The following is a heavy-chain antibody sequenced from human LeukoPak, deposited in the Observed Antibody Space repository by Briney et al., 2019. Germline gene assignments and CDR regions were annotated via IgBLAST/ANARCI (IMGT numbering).Heavy chain of an antibody. Sequence: PGGSLRLSCAASGFTFSSYDMHWVRQDTKKGLEWVSAIGTAGDTHYAGSVKGRFTISRENAKNSVYLQMNSLRAGDTAVYYCARGYYDILTGQVGYYFDYWGQGTLVTVSS. D-gene: IGHD3-9*01. CDR3: ARGYYDILTGQVGYYFDY. J-gene: IGHJ4*02. V-gene: IGHV3-13*01. CDR2: IGTAGDT. CDR1: GFTFSSYD.